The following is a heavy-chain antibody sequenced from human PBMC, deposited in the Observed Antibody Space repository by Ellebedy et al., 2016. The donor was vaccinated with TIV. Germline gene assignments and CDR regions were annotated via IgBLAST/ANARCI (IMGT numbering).Heavy chain of an antibody. CDR1: GFTFSNHW. CDR3: ARDKIVGATYFDY. Sequence: GGSLRLSXVASGFTFSNHWMSWVRQVPGKGLEWVANIKQDGSEIYYVDSVKGRFTISRDNAKNSLYLQMNSLRAEDTAVYYCARDKIVGATYFDYWGQGTLVTVSS. CDR2: IKQDGSEI. J-gene: IGHJ4*02. D-gene: IGHD1-26*01. V-gene: IGHV3-7*01.